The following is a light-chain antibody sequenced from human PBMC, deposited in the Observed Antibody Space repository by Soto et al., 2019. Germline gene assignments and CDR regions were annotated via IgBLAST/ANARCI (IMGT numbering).Light chain of an antibody. CDR2: GVT. CDR1: SSDVGGYNY. V-gene: IGLV2-14*01. J-gene: IGLJ2*01. CDR3: SSYTSSTTISVV. Sequence: QSALTQPASVSGSPGQSITISCTGTSSDVGGYNYVSWYQQHPGKAPKLMIYGVTNRPSGVSNRFSGSKSGNTASLTISGLQAEDEADYYCSSYTSSTTISVVFGGGTKVTVL.